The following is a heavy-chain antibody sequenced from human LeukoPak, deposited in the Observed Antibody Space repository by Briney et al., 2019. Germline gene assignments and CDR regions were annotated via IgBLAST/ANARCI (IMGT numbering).Heavy chain of an antibody. CDR2: INSDGSST. J-gene: IGHJ4*02. CDR3: ARDPTYDILTGYTDY. D-gene: IGHD3-9*01. CDR1: GFTFSSYW. Sequence: GGSLRLSCAASGFTFSSYWMHWVRQAPGKGLVWVSRINSDGSSTSYADSVKGRFTISRDNAKNTLYLQMNSLRAEDTAVYYCARDPTYDILTGYTDYWGQGTLVTVSP. V-gene: IGHV3-74*01.